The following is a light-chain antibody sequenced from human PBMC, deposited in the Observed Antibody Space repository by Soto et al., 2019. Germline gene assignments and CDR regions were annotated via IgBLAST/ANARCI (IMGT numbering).Light chain of an antibody. J-gene: IGLJ1*01. CDR3: CSSAGSSTVYV. CDR1: SSDVGTYNL. V-gene: IGLV2-23*02. Sequence: QSALTQPASVSGSPGQSITISCTGTSSDVGTYNLVSWYQHHPGKAPKLMIYDVTKRPSGVSNRFSGSKSGNTASLTISGLQAEDEADYYCCSSAGSSTVYVFGTGTKVTVL. CDR2: DVT.